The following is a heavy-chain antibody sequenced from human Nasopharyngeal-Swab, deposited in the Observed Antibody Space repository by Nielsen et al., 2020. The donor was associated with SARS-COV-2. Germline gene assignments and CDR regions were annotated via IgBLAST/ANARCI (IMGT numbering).Heavy chain of an antibody. D-gene: IGHD3-22*01. CDR2: ISSSSSYT. CDR3: ARDPYYYDSSGYLPGLFDY. V-gene: IGHV3-11*05. J-gene: IGHJ4*02. CDR1: GFTFSDYY. Sequence: GESLKISCAASGFTFSDYYMSWIRQAPGKGLEWVSYISSSSSYTNYADSVKGRFTISRDNAKNSLYLQMNSLRAEDTAVYYCARDPYYYDSSGYLPGLFDYWGQGTLVTVSS.